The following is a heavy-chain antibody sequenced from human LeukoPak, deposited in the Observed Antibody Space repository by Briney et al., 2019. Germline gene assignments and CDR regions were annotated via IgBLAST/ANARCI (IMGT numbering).Heavy chain of an antibody. CDR3: ARPQHGALDI. CDR1: GVSITSYY. Sequence: KPSETLSLTCTVSGVSITSYYWSWVRQPPGRGLEWIGYIYYTGSTNYNPSLKSRVTISIDTSKSQFSLKLSSVTAADTAVYYCARPQHGALDIWGQGTMITVSS. V-gene: IGHV4-59*08. J-gene: IGHJ3*02. D-gene: IGHD1-1*01. CDR2: IYYTGST.